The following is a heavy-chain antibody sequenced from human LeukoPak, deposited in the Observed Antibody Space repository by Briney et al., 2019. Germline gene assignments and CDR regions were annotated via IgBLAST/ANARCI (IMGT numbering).Heavy chain of an antibody. Sequence: ASVKVSCKASGYTFVNYDINWVRQATGQGLEWMGWMNPTSGNTGYAQKLQGRVSMTRDTSISTAYMELSSLTYEDTAVYYCTMTSPAGYNLVGAFYTWGQGTKVTVSS. CDR3: TMTSPAGYNLVGAFYT. V-gene: IGHV1-8*01. D-gene: IGHD5-24*01. J-gene: IGHJ3*02. CDR2: MNPTSGNT. CDR1: GYTFVNYD.